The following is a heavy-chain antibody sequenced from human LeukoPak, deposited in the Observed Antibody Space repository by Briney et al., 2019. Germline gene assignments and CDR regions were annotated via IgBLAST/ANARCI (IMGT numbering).Heavy chain of an antibody. Sequence: SVKVSCKASGYTFTGYYMHWVRQAPGQGLEWLGWINPNSGGTNYAQKFQGRVTMTRDTSISTTYMELSRLRSDDTAVYYCARLWFGEQYNWFDPWGQGTLVTVSS. J-gene: IGHJ5*02. CDR1: GYTFTGYY. D-gene: IGHD3-10*01. CDR3: ARLWFGEQYNWFDP. V-gene: IGHV1-2*02. CDR2: INPNSGGT.